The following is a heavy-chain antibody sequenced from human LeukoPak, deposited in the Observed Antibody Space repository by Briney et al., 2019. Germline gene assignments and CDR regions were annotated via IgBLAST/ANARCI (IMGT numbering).Heavy chain of an antibody. V-gene: IGHV4-39*01. CDR2: IYYSGST. CDR3: ARQDSSSSSDY. J-gene: IGHJ4*01. D-gene: IGHD6-6*01. CDR1: GGSISSSSYY. Sequence: PSETLSLTCTVSGGSISSSSYYWGWIRQPPGKGLEWIGSIYYSGSTYYNPSLKSRVTISVDTSKNQFSLKLSSVTAADTAVYYCARQDSSSSSDYWGQEPWSPSPQ.